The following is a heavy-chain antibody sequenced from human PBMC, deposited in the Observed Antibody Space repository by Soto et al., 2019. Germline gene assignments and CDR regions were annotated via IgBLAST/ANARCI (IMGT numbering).Heavy chain of an antibody. Sequence: AVKGSLKASGYTFTTHAMHWVRQAPGQSLDWMGWINCGTGQTKHSQIFQGRVNITRDTSASTAYMELSSLRSEDTAVYYCARGKGMEENYYDCMEIWGQGTTVTVSS. J-gene: IGHJ6*02. V-gene: IGHV1-3*01. CDR3: ARGKGMEENYYDCMEI. D-gene: IGHD1-1*01. CDR2: INCGTGQT. CDR1: GYTFTTHA.